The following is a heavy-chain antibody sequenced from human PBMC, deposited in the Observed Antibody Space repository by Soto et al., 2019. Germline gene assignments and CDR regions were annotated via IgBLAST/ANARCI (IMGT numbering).Heavy chain of an antibody. Sequence: EVQLVQSGAEVKKPGESLKISCKGSGYSFTSYWIGWVRQMPGKGLEWMGIIYPGDPDTRYSPSFQGQVTISADKSISTAYLQWSSLKASDTAIYYCARTAAAGKYYYGVDVWGHGTTVTVSS. J-gene: IGHJ6*02. V-gene: IGHV5-51*01. CDR3: ARTAAAGKYYYGVDV. D-gene: IGHD6-13*01. CDR1: GYSFTSYW. CDR2: IYPGDPDT.